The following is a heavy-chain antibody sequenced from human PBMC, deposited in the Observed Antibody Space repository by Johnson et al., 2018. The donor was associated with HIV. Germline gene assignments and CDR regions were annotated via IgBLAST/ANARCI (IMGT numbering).Heavy chain of an antibody. D-gene: IGHD1-26*01. J-gene: IGHJ3*02. CDR2: ISYDGSNK. CDR1: GFTFSSYA. CDR3: AKAWELLGRRAALDI. Sequence: QVQLEESGGGVVQPGRSLRLSCAASGFTFSSYAKHWVRQAPGKGLEWVAVISYDGSNKYYADSVKGRFTISRDNSKNTLYLKMNSLRAEDTAVYYCAKAWELLGRRAALDIWGQGTMVTVSS. V-gene: IGHV3-30-3*01.